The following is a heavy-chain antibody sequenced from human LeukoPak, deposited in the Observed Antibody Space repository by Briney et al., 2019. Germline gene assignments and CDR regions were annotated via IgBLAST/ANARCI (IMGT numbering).Heavy chain of an antibody. D-gene: IGHD4-17*01. CDR3: ARRIRTVRTYYYYYYYYMDV. CDR1: SGSISNFH. CDR2: IFTSGST. Sequence: SETLSLTCSVSSGSISNFHWSWIRQPAGKGLEWIGRIFTSGSTNYNPSLKSRVTMSVDTSKNQFSLKMSSVTAADTAVYYCARRIRTVRTYYYYYYYYMDVWGKGTTVTVSS. J-gene: IGHJ6*03. V-gene: IGHV4-4*07.